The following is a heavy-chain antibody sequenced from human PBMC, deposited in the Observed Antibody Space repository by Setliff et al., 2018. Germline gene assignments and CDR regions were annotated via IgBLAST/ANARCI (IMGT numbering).Heavy chain of an antibody. CDR2: IYYSGST. V-gene: IGHV4-39*01. CDR1: GGSISSSSYY. J-gene: IGHJ5*02. CDR3: ARLGSARYDSSGYYPDNWFDP. D-gene: IGHD3-22*01. Sequence: SETLSLTCTVSGGSISSSSYYWGWIRQPPGKGLEWIGSIYYSGSTYYNPSLKSRATISVDTSKNQFSLKLSSVTAADTAVYYCARLGSARYDSSGYYPDNWFDPWGQGTLVTVSS.